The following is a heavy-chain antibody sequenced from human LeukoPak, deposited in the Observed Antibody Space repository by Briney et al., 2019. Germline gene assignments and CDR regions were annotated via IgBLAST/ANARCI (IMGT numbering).Heavy chain of an antibody. D-gene: IGHD2-15*01. J-gene: IGHJ4*02. CDR2: INLNSGNT. V-gene: IGHV1-8*03. Sequence: GASLKVSCTASGYTFTRYDINWARQATGQGLEWMGWINLNSGNTAYAQKFQGRVTITRDTSIRTAYMEVSSLRSEDTAVYYCARVDGSPDYWGQGTMLTVSS. CDR1: GYTFTRYD. CDR3: ARVDGSPDY.